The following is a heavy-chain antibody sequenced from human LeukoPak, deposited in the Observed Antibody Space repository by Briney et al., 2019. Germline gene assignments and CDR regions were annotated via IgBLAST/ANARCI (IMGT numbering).Heavy chain of an antibody. CDR2: IIPIFGTA. CDR1: GHTFTSYY. D-gene: IGHD5-18*01. Sequence: ASVKVSCKASGHTFTSYYMHWVRQAPGQGLEWMGGIIPIFGTANYAQKFQGRVTITADESTSTAYMELSSLRSEDTAVYYCAINTAMALYYFDYWGQGTLVTVSS. V-gene: IGHV1-69*13. CDR3: AINTAMALYYFDY. J-gene: IGHJ4*02.